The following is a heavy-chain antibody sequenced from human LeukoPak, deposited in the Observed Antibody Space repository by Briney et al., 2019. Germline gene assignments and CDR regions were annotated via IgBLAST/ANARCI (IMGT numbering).Heavy chain of an antibody. V-gene: IGHV1-18*01. Sequence: GASVKVSCKASGYTFTSYGISWVRQAPGQGLEWMGWISAYNGNTNYAQKLQGRVTMTTDTSTSTAYMDLRSLRSDDTAVYYCARDQSDGVVRGVSPSDYWGQGTLVTVSS. J-gene: IGHJ4*02. CDR2: ISAYNGNT. D-gene: IGHD3-10*01. CDR3: ARDQSDGVVRGVSPSDY. CDR1: GYTFTSYG.